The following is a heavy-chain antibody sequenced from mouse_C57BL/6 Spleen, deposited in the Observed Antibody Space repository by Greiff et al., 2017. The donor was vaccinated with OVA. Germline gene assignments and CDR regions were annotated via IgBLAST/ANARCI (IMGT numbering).Heavy chain of an antibody. D-gene: IGHD2-2*01. CDR3: ARGGYDKANDY. J-gene: IGHJ4*01. CDR1: GYAFTNYL. V-gene: IGHV1-54*01. Sequence: QVQLQQSGAELVKPGDSVKVSCKASGYAFTNYLIDWVQQRPGQGLEWIGMINPGSGGTNYNEKFKGKATLTADKSSSTAYMQLSSLTSEDSAVYCCARGGYDKANDYWGQGTSVTVSS. CDR2: INPGSGGT.